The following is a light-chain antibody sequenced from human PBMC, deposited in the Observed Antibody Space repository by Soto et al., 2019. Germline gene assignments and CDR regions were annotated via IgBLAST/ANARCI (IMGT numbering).Light chain of an antibody. CDR1: KIGTKS. CDR3: QVWDSSTDQNVV. CDR2: DDS. Sequence: SYELTQPPSVSVAPGQTARITCGGNKIGTKSVHWYQQKPGQAPVLVVFDDSDRPSGIPERFSGSNSGNTATLTISRVEAGDEADYSCQVWDSSTDQNVVFGGGTKVTVL. J-gene: IGLJ2*01. V-gene: IGLV3-21*02.